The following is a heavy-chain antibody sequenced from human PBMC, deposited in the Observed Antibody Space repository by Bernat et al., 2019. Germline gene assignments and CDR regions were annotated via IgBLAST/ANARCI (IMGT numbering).Heavy chain of an antibody. CDR3: TCPPGDYDVFDF. CDR2: IRSKVNSYAT. CDR1: GLTFSGSA. Sequence: EVQLVESGGALVQPGGSLRLSCAASGLTFSGSAMHWVRQASGKGLEWVGRIRSKVNSYATAYGASVEGRFTSSRDDSKNTAYLQMNSLKTEDTAVYFCTCPPGDYDVFDFWGPGTLVTVSS. D-gene: IGHD4-17*01. V-gene: IGHV3-73*02. J-gene: IGHJ4*02.